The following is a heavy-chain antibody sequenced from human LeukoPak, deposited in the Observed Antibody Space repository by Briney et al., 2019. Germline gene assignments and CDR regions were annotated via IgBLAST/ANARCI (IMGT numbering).Heavy chain of an antibody. J-gene: IGHJ4*02. V-gene: IGHV1-69*01. CDR1: GGTFSSYA. D-gene: IGHD3-9*01. CDR3: ARGETFAKDDILTGYPPDLDY. Sequence: ASVKVSCKASGGTFSSYAISWVRQAPGQGLEWMGGIIPIFGTANYAQKFQGRVTITADESTSTAYMELSSLRSEDTAVYYCARGETFAKDDILTGYPPDLDYWGQGTLVTVSS. CDR2: IIPIFGTA.